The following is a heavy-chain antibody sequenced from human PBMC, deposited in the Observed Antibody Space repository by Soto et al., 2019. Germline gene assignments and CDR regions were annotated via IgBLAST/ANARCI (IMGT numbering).Heavy chain of an antibody. D-gene: IGHD2-8*01. CDR2: INPNSGGT. Sequence: ASVKVSCKASGYTFTGYYMHWVRQAPGQGLEWMGWINPNSGGTNYAQKFQGRVTMTRDTSISTAYVELSRLRSDDTAVYYCARALVRNQYCTNGVCRYYYYGMDVWGQGTTVTVSS. CDR3: ARALVRNQYCTNGVCRYYYYGMDV. J-gene: IGHJ6*02. CDR1: GYTFTGYY. V-gene: IGHV1-2*02.